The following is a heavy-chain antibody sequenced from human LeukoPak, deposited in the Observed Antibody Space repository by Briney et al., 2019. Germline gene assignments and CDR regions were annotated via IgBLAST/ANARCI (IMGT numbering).Heavy chain of an antibody. J-gene: IGHJ3*02. CDR3: ARIHSLYYYDSSGYGAFDI. V-gene: IGHV3-33*01. CDR1: GFTFSSYG. CDR2: IWNDGSNK. Sequence: QPGRSLRLSCAASGFTFSSYGMHWVRQAPGKGLEWVAVIWNDGSNKYYADSVKGRFTISRDNSKNTLYLQMNSLRAGDTAVYYCARIHSLYYYDSSGYGAFDIWGQGTMVTVSS. D-gene: IGHD3-22*01.